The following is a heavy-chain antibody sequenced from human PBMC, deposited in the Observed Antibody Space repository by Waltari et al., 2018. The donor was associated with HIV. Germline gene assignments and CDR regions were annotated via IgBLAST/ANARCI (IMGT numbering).Heavy chain of an antibody. CDR3: ARGTIESGVTAGFGF. J-gene: IGHJ4*02. CDR2: IYYTGTT. D-gene: IGHD2-21*02. V-gene: IGHV4-39*01. CDR1: GGSIRSSGPY. Sequence: QLQLQESGPGLVRPSETLSLTCSVSGGSIRSSGPYWGWLRQSSGKGLEWVGSIYYTGTTYYSPSLKNRLTMSVDATKGQFSLTLKSVTAADTAIYYCARGTIESGVTAGFGFWGQGTLVAVSS.